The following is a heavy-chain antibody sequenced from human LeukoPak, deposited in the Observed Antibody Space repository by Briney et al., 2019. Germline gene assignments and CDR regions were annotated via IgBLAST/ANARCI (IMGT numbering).Heavy chain of an antibody. D-gene: IGHD3-3*01. V-gene: IGHV3-7*01. CDR3: ARWRGSQSEFEY. CDR2: IKADGSRI. CDR1: GFTFSNYW. Sequence: GGSLRLSCTASGFTFSNYWMSWVRQPPGKGLEFVANIKADGSRIEYVDSVKGRFTTSRDNAKDSLYLHMISLRAEDTAVYYCARWRGSQSEFEYWGQGTLVTVAS. J-gene: IGHJ4*02.